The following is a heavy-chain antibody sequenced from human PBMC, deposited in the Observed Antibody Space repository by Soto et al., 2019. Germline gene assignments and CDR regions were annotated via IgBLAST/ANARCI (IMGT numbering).Heavy chain of an antibody. CDR1: GFTFSSYG. V-gene: IGHV3-33*01. Sequence: QVQLVESGGGVVQPGRSLRLSCAASGFTFSSYGMHWVRQAPGKGLEWVAVIWYDGSNKYYADSVKGRFTISRDNSKNTLYLQMNSLRAEDTPVYYCARVSQQPYYYYGMDVWGQGTTVTVSS. D-gene: IGHD6-13*01. CDR3: ARVSQQPYYYYGMDV. CDR2: IWYDGSNK. J-gene: IGHJ6*02.